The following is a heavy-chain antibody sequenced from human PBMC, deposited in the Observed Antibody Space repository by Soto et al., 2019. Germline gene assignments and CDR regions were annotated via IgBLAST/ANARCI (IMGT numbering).Heavy chain of an antibody. Sequence: GGSLRLSCAASGFTFSSYAMSWVRQAPGKGLEWVSAISGSGGSTYYADSVKGRFTISRDNSKNTLYLQMNSLRAEDTAVYYCANALIAARNYFDYWGQGTLVTVSS. CDR1: GFTFSSYA. CDR3: ANALIAARNYFDY. V-gene: IGHV3-23*01. J-gene: IGHJ4*02. CDR2: ISGSGGST. D-gene: IGHD6-13*01.